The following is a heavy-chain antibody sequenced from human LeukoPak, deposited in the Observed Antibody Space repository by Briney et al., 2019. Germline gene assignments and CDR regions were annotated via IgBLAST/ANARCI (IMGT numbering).Heavy chain of an antibody. CDR1: GFSLRTYG. J-gene: IGHJ6*04. CDR2: IYPDGTNK. Sequence: GGSLRLSCAASGFSLRTYGMHWVRQAPGKGLEWVACIYPDGTNKDYADSVKGRFIISRDNSKNTLYLQMNSLRIEDTAVYYCAELGITMIGGVWGKGTTVTISS. D-gene: IGHD3-10*02. CDR3: AELGITMIGGV. V-gene: IGHV3-30*02.